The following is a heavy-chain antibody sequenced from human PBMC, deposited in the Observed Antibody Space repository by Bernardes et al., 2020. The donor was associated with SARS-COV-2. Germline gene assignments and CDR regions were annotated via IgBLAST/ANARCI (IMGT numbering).Heavy chain of an antibody. CDR2: MNPNSGNT. V-gene: IGHV1-8*01. Sequence: ASVKVSCKASGYTFTSYDINWVRQATGQGLEWMGWMNPNSGNTGYAQKFQGRVTMTRNTSISTAYMELSSLRSEDTAVYYCARGRHYVWGSYRSDPVYWGQGTLVTVSS. CDR1: GYTFTSYD. D-gene: IGHD3-16*02. J-gene: IGHJ4*02. CDR3: ARGRHYVWGSYRSDPVY.